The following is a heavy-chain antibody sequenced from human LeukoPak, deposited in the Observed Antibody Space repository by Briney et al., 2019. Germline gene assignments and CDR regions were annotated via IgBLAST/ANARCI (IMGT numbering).Heavy chain of an antibody. J-gene: IGHJ6*02. V-gene: IGHV4-34*01. CDR3: ARGRGSGGNRYYYYGMGV. D-gene: IGHD2-15*01. CDR2: INHSGST. Sequence: PSETLSLTCAVYGGSFSGYYWSWIRQPPGKGLEWIGEINHSGSTNYNPSLKSRVTISVDTSKNQFSLKLSSVTAADTAVYYCARGRGSGGNRYYYYGMGVWGQGTTVTVSS. CDR1: GGSFSGYY.